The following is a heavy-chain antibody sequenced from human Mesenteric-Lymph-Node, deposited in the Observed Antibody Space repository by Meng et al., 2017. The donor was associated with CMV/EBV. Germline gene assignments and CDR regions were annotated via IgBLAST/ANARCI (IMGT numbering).Heavy chain of an antibody. V-gene: IGHV4-34*01. CDR3: ARLVIGVGATQGRAFDI. CDR1: GGSFSGYY. Sequence: GSLRLSCAVYGGSFSGYYWSWIRQPPGKGLEWIGEINHSGSTNYNPSLKSRVTISVDTSKNQFSLKLSSVTAADTAVYYCARLVIGVGATQGRAFDIWGQGTMVTVSS. D-gene: IGHD1-26*01. J-gene: IGHJ3*02. CDR2: INHSGST.